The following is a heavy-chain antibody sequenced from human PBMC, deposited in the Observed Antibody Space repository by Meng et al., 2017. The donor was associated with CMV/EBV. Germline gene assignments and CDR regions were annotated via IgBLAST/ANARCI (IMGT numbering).Heavy chain of an antibody. D-gene: IGHD7-27*01. V-gene: IGHV4-39*01. CDR3: ARQLGQKTYYFDY. Sequence: GSLRLSCTVSGGSISSSSYYWGWIRQPPGKGLEWIGSIYYSGSTYYNPSPKSRVTISVDTSKNQFSLKLSSVTAADTAVYYCARQLGQKTYYFDYWGQGTLVTVSS. J-gene: IGHJ4*02. CDR2: IYYSGST. CDR1: GGSISSSSYY.